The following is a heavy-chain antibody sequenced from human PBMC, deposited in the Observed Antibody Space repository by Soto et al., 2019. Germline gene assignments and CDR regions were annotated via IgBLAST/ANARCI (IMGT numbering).Heavy chain of an antibody. V-gene: IGHV4-30-4*01. Sequence: PSETLSLTCTVSGGSISSGDYYWSWIRQPPGKGLEWIGYIYYSGSTYYNPSLKSRVTISVDTSKNQFSLKLSSVTAADTAVYYCARDSGRDGYYPSYYYYRKDDCGQGPTVTV. J-gene: IGHJ6*02. CDR3: ARDSGRDGYYPSYYYYRKDD. D-gene: IGHD2-21*01. CDR1: GGSISSGDYY. CDR2: IYYSGST.